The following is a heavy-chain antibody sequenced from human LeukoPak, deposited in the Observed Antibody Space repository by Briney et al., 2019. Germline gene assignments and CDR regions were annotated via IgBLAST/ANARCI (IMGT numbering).Heavy chain of an antibody. Sequence: GSLRLSCAASGFTFSSYTMNWVRQAPGKGLEWVSSISGSSGYVYYADSVKGRFTISRDNAKNSLYLQMNSLRAEDTAVYYCAKAQTSYSYEGYFDFWGQGTLVTVSS. D-gene: IGHD3-22*01. V-gene: IGHV3-21*01. CDR2: ISGSSGYV. J-gene: IGHJ4*02. CDR3: AKAQTSYSYEGYFDF. CDR1: GFTFSSYT.